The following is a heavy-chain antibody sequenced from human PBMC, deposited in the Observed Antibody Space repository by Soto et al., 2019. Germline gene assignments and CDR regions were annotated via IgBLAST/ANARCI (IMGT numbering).Heavy chain of an antibody. Sequence: GGSLRLSCAASGFVFSDFQFNWVRQAPGGGLEWLSSITGTSAFTEYAESIEGRFTISRDNPNKLLFLHMDNLRPDDTAVYYCARDNLAFQGAFDLWGQGTLVTVPQ. J-gene: IGHJ4*02. CDR2: ITGTSAFT. CDR3: ARDNLAFQGAFDL. D-gene: IGHD3-16*01. V-gene: IGHV3-21*01. CDR1: GFVFSDFQ.